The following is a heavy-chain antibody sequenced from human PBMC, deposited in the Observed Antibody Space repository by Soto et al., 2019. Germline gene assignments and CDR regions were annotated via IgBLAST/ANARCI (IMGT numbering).Heavy chain of an antibody. D-gene: IGHD5-12*01. Sequence: QVQLVQSGAEVKKPGSSVKVSCKASGGTFSSYTISWVRQAPGQGLEWMGRIIPILGIANYAQKFQGRVTTTADKSTSTAYIELSSLRSEDTAVYYCARDSSSGYDLFPDYWGKGTLVTVSS. CDR3: ARDSSSGYDLFPDY. V-gene: IGHV1-69*08. J-gene: IGHJ4*02. CDR1: GGTFSSYT. CDR2: IIPILGIA.